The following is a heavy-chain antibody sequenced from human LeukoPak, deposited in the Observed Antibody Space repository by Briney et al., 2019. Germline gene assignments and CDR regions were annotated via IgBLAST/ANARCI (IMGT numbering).Heavy chain of an antibody. CDR3: ARVTVSEDYYYGMDV. D-gene: IGHD2-8*01. V-gene: IGHV3-23*01. CDR1: GFTFSSYA. CDR2: ISGSGGST. Sequence: GGSLRLSCAASGFTFSSYAMSWVRQAPGKGLEWVSAISGSGGSTYYADSVKGRFTISRDNSKNTLYLQMNSLRAEDTAVYYCARVTVSEDYYYGMDVWGQGTTVTVSS. J-gene: IGHJ6*02.